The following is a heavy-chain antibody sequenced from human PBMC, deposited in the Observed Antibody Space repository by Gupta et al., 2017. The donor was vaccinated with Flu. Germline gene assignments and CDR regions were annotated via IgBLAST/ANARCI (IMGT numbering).Heavy chain of an antibody. D-gene: IGHD3-22*01. CDR2: ISGSGGST. V-gene: IGHV3-23*01. CDR3: ANLIGVVTQDAFDI. CDR1: GFTFSSYA. J-gene: IGHJ3*02. Sequence: VLLLVSVGGFVQPGRSLILPCASSGFTFSSYAMSWVRQAPGKGLEWVSAISGSGGSTYYADSVKGRFTISRDNSKNTLYLQMNSLRAEDTAVYYCANLIGVVTQDAFDIWGQGTMVTVSS.